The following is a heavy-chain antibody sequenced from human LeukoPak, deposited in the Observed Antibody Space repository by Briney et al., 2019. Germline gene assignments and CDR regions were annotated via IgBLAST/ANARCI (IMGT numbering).Heavy chain of an antibody. Sequence: GRSLRLSCAASGFTFDDYAMHWVRQAPGKGLEWVSGISWNSGSIGYADSVKGRFTISRDNAKNSLYLQMNSLRAEDTALYCCAHEDYWGQGTLVTVSS. CDR3: AHEDY. J-gene: IGHJ4*02. CDR2: ISWNSGSI. V-gene: IGHV3-9*01. CDR1: GFTFDDYA.